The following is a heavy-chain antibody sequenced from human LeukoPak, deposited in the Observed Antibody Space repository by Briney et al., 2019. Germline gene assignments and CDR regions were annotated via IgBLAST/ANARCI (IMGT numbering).Heavy chain of an antibody. Sequence: SETLSLTCTVSGGSISSSSYYWGWIRQPPGKGLEWIGSIYYSGSTYYNPSLKSRVTISVDTSKNQFSLKLSSVTAADTAVYYCARDGTPYGGNSVVGVDYWGQGTLVTVSS. D-gene: IGHD4-23*01. CDR3: ARDGTPYGGNSVVGVDY. J-gene: IGHJ4*02. CDR2: IYYSGST. V-gene: IGHV4-39*07. CDR1: GGSISSSSYY.